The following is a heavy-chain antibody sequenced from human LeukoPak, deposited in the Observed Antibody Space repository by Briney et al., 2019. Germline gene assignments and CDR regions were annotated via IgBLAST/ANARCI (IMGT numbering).Heavy chain of an antibody. V-gene: IGHV3-53*01. CDR1: GFTFSSNY. CDR3: ASRKDHDYGDYV. J-gene: IGHJ4*02. D-gene: IGHD4-17*01. Sequence: GGSLRLSCAASGFTFSSNYMSWVRQAPGKGLEWVSVIYSGGSTYYADSVKGRFTTSRDNSKNTLYLQMNSLRAEDTAVYYCASRKDHDYGDYVWGQGTLVTVSS. CDR2: IYSGGST.